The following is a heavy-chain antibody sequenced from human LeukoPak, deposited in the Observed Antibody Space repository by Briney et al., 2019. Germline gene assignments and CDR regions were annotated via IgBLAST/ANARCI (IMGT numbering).Heavy chain of an antibody. D-gene: IGHD2-8*01. CDR1: GGTFSSYA. CDR3: ARDFKMGFDY. J-gene: IGHJ4*02. Sequence: SAKVSCKASGGTFSSYAISWVRQAPGQGLEWMGGIIPIFGTANYAQKFQGRVTITADKSTSTAYMELSSLRSEDTAVYYCARDFKMGFDYWGQGTLVTVSS. CDR2: IIPIFGTA. V-gene: IGHV1-69*06.